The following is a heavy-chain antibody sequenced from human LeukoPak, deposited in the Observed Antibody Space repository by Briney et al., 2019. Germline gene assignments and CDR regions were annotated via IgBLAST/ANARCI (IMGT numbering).Heavy chain of an antibody. D-gene: IGHD6-19*01. Sequence: GGSLRLSCAASGFTFNTYAMTWVRQAPGKGLEWVSVISGSGGSTYYADSVKGRFTISRDNSKNTVYLQMNSLRAEDTAVYYCAKRLGIAVAGTSDYWGQGTLVTVSS. CDR2: ISGSGGST. CDR3: AKRLGIAVAGTSDY. CDR1: GFTFNTYA. J-gene: IGHJ4*02. V-gene: IGHV3-23*01.